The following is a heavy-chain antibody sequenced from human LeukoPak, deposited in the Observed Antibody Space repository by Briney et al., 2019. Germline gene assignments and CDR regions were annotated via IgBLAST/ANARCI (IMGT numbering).Heavy chain of an antibody. CDR3: TRGRYSASGSLTPFDI. V-gene: IGHV3-49*04. CDR2: IRSKAYDGTT. J-gene: IGHJ3*02. CDR1: GFSLGDYG. Sequence: GGSLRLSCTGSGFSLGDYGLTWVRQAPGKGLEWVSFIRSKAYDGTTEYAASVKGRFTISRDDSKSIAYLQMNSLKTEDTALYYCTRGRYSASGSLTPFDIWGQGTMVTVSS. D-gene: IGHD3-10*01.